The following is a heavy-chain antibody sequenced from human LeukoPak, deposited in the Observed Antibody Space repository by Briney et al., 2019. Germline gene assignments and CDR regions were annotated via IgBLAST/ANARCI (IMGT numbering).Heavy chain of an antibody. CDR1: GFPLSSYA. Sequence: GGSLRLSCAASGFPLSSYAMSWVRQGPGKGLEWVAATSSSDPGTYHADSVRGQFTISRDNSKNTLYLQMNRLRVEDAAVYYCARAPVTSCRGAFCYPFDYWGQGTLVTVSS. J-gene: IGHJ4*02. V-gene: IGHV3-23*01. D-gene: IGHD2-15*01. CDR2: TSSSDPGT. CDR3: ARAPVTSCRGAFCYPFDY.